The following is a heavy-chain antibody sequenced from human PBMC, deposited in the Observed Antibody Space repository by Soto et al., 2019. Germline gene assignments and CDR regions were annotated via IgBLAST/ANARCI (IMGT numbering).Heavy chain of an antibody. CDR2: ISWNSGSI. V-gene: IGHV3-9*01. CDR1: GFTFDDYA. Sequence: EVQLVESGGGLVQPGRSLRLSCAASGFTFDDYAMHWVRQAPGKGLEWVSGISWNSGSIGYADSVKGRFTISRDNAKNSLYLQMNSLRAEDTALYYCAKDMNIAVAGTGFDYWGQGTLVTVSS. D-gene: IGHD6-19*01. J-gene: IGHJ4*02. CDR3: AKDMNIAVAGTGFDY.